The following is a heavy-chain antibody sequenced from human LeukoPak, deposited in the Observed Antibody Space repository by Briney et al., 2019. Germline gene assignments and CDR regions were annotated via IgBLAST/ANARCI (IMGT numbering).Heavy chain of an antibody. V-gene: IGHV4-61*02. CDR3: ARALSGSLDY. Sequence: PSETLSLTCTVSGGSISSGSYYWSWIRQPAGKGLEWIGRIYTSGSTNYNPSLKSRVTISVDTSKNQFSLKLSSVTAADTAVYYCARALSGSLDYWGQGTLVTVSS. D-gene: IGHD1-26*01. CDR1: GGSISSGSYY. J-gene: IGHJ4*02. CDR2: IYTSGST.